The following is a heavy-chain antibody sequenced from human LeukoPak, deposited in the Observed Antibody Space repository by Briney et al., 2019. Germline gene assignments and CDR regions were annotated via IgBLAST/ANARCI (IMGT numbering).Heavy chain of an antibody. D-gene: IGHD2-2*01. J-gene: IGHJ3*02. CDR1: GFTFRSYW. Sequence: GGSLRLSCAASGFTFRSYWMHWVRQVPGRGLVWVSRINSDGSGTTYADSVKGRFTISRDNAKNTLFLQMNSLRVEDTAVYYCARGPHCISTSCWEVFDIWGQGTMVTVSS. V-gene: IGHV3-74*01. CDR2: INSDGSGT. CDR3: ARGPHCISTSCWEVFDI.